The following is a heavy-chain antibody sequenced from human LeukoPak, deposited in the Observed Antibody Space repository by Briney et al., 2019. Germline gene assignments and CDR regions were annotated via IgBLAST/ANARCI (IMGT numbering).Heavy chain of an antibody. CDR1: GGSISSHY. CDR3: ARIGSSGSYNGFDY. V-gene: IGHV4-59*11. Sequence: SETLSLTCTVSGGSISSHYWSWIRQPPGKGLEWIGYIYYSGSTNYNPSLKSRVTISVDTSKNQFSLKLSSVTAADTAVYYCARIGSSGSYNGFDYWGQGTLVTVSS. J-gene: IGHJ5*01. D-gene: IGHD1-26*01. CDR2: IYYSGST.